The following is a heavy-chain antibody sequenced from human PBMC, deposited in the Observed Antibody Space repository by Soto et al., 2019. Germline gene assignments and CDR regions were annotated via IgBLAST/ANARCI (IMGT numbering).Heavy chain of an antibody. CDR3: AKDCYDSSGYSAFDY. J-gene: IGHJ4*02. Sequence: PGGSLRLSCAASGFTFSSYGMHWVRQAPGKGLEWVAVISYDGSNKYYADSVKGRFTISRDNSKNTLYLQMNSLRAEDTAVYYCAKDCYDSSGYSAFDYWGQGTLVTVSS. CDR2: ISYDGSNK. D-gene: IGHD3-22*01. V-gene: IGHV3-30*18. CDR1: GFTFSSYG.